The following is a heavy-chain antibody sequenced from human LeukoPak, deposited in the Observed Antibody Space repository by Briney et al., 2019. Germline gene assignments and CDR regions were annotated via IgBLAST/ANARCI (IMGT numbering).Heavy chain of an antibody. CDR1: GFTSSLYE. CDR2: ISNSGGTI. CDR3: ARDTGYSGSCYFDC. D-gene: IGHD6-13*01. Sequence: GGSLRLSCAASGFTSSLYEMNWVRQAPGKGLEWVSYISNSGGTIYYADSVKGRFTISRDNAKNSLYLHMNSLRAEDTAVCFSARDTGYSGSCYFDCWGQGTPVTVSS. V-gene: IGHV3-48*03. J-gene: IGHJ4*02.